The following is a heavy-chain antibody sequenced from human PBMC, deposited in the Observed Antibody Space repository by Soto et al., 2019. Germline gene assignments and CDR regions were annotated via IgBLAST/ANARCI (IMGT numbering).Heavy chain of an antibody. J-gene: IGHJ5*02. Sequence: PSETLSLTCPLSGSSISSYDWIWIRQPPGKGLEWIGYIYYSASTYDNPSLKSRVTIAVDTSKNQFSLKLSSVTAADTAVYYCARFVFPCGQGTLVAVSS. CDR2: IYYSAST. CDR3: ARFVFP. V-gene: IGHV4-59*06. CDR1: GSSISSYD. D-gene: IGHD2-15*01.